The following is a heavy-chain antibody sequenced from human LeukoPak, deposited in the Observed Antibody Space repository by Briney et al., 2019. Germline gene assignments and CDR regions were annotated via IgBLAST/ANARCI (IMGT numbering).Heavy chain of an antibody. V-gene: IGHV3-7*01. J-gene: IGHJ5*02. CDR3: ARWSHDSFGYYWISS. CDR1: GFTFSGHW. D-gene: IGHD3-22*01. CDR2: IRQDGSVK. Sequence: GGSLRLSCAATGFTFSGHWMTWVRQAPGKGLQWVASIRQDGSVKYYVDSVQGRFIISRDNAMNSLYLQMNSLRAEDTAVYYCARWSHDSFGYYWISSWGQGTLVTVSS.